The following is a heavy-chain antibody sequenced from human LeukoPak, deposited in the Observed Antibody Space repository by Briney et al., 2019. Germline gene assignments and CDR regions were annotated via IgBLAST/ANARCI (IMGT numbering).Heavy chain of an antibody. V-gene: IGHV3-48*02. CDR2: ISSSSSTI. CDR1: GFTFSSYS. CDR3: ARETPPNPGNSDYYYGMDV. J-gene: IGHJ6*02. Sequence: GGSLRLSCAASGFTFSSYSMNWVRQAPGKGLEWVLYISSSSSTIYYADSVKGRFTISRDNAKNSLYLQMNSLRDEDTAVYYCARETPPNPGNSDYYYGMDVWGQGTTVTVSS. D-gene: IGHD3-10*01.